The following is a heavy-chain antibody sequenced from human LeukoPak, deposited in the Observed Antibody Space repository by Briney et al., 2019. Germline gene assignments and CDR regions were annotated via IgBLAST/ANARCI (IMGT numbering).Heavy chain of an antibody. CDR2: INPNSGGT. CDR1: GYTFTGYY. J-gene: IGHJ5*02. CDR3: ARDASKREVNWFDP. D-gene: IGHD1-26*01. Sequence: ASLKVSCKASGYTFTGYYMHWVRQAPGQGLEWMGWINPNSGGTNYAQKFQGRVNMTRDTSISTAYMELSRLRSDDTAVYYCARDASKREVNWFDPWGQGTLVTVSS. V-gene: IGHV1-2*02.